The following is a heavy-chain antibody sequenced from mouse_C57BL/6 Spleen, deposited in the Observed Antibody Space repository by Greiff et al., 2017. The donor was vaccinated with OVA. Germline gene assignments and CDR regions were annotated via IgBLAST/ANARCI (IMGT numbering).Heavy chain of an antibody. D-gene: IGHD1-1*01. CDR2: ISYDGSN. CDR1: GYSITSGYY. Sequence: EVKLQESGPGLVKPSQSLSLTCSVTGYSITSGYYWNWIRQFPGNKLEWMGYISYDGSNNYNPSLKNRISITRDTSKNPFFLKLNSVTTEDTATYYCARDLYGSSYGYFDVWGTGTTVTVSS. V-gene: IGHV3-6*01. J-gene: IGHJ1*03. CDR3: ARDLYGSSYGYFDV.